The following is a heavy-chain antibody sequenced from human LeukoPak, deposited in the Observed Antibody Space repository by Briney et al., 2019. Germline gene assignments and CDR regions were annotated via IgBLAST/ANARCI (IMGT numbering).Heavy chain of an antibody. CDR2: ISSSSSYI. D-gene: IGHD4-17*01. V-gene: IGHV3-21*01. CDR3: AKDVSDYGDYLGDY. CDR1: GFTFSSYS. Sequence: GGSLRLSCAASGFTFSSYSMNWVRQAPGKGLEWVSSISSSSSYIYYADSVKGRFTISRDNSKNTLYLQMNSLRAEDTAVYYCAKDVSDYGDYLGDYWGQGTLVTVSS. J-gene: IGHJ4*02.